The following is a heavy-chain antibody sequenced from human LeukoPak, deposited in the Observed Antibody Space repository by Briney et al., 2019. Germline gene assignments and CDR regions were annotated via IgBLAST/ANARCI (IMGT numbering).Heavy chain of an antibody. V-gene: IGHV3-64D*06. CDR3: VREVRGATRWFDP. D-gene: IGHD3-10*01. CDR2: ISSNGGST. Sequence: GGSLRLSCSASGFTFSSYAMHWVRQAPGKGLEYVSAISSNGGSTYYADSVKGRFTISRDNSKNTLYLQMSSLRAEDTAVYYCVREVRGATRWFDPWGQGILVTVSS. CDR1: GFTFSSYA. J-gene: IGHJ5*02.